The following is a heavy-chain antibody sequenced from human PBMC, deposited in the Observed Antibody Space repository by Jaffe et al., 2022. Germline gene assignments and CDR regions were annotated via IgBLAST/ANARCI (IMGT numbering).Heavy chain of an antibody. Sequence: EVQLVESGGGLVQPGRSLRLSCTASGFTFGDYAMSWFRQAPGKGLEWVGFIRSKAYGGTTEYAASVKGRFTISRDDSKSIAYLQMNSLKTEDTAVYYCTRDSSSADLPPYGDTRGGAFDIWGQGTMVTVSS. CDR1: GFTFGDYA. CDR3: TRDSSSADLPPYGDTRGGAFDI. V-gene: IGHV3-49*03. D-gene: IGHD4-17*01. CDR2: IRSKAYGGTT. J-gene: IGHJ3*02.